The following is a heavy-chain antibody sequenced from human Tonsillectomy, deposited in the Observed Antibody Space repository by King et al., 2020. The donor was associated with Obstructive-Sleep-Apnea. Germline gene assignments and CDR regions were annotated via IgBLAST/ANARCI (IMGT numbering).Heavy chain of an antibody. D-gene: IGHD4-17*01. J-gene: IGHJ4*02. CDR1: GYTFSGYY. CDR3: TTCDYRDSGYFDY. V-gene: IGHV1-2*02. Sequence: VQLVESGAEVKKPGASVKVSCKASGYTFSGYYMHWVRQAPGQGLEWMGWNQPNSGGTKYVQKFQGRVTMTRDTSISTAYMELRRLRSDATDVYYCTTCDYRDSGYFDYWGQGTLVTVSS. CDR2: NQPNSGGT.